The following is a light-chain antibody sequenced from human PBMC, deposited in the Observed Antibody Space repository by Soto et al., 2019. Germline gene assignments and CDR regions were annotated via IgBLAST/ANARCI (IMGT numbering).Light chain of an antibody. Sequence: AIQMTQSPASLSASVGDRVTITCRASQDIRNDLGWYQKKPGKAPKLLIYAASTLQSRVPSRFSRSGSGTDFTLSISSLQPEDSASYYCLQDYNYPRTFGQGTKLEIK. CDR1: QDIRND. V-gene: IGKV1-6*01. CDR2: AAS. CDR3: LQDYNYPRT. J-gene: IGKJ2*01.